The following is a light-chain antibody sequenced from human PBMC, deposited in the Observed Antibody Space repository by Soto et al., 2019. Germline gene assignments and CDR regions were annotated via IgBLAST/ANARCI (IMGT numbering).Light chain of an antibody. CDR3: LQGTRWPWT. V-gene: IGKV2-30*02. CDR1: QSLIHSDGSTY. Sequence: DVVMTQSPLSLPVTLGQPASISCRSSQSLIHSDGSTYLSWFQQRPGQSPRRLIYEVSDRDSGVPDRFSGRGSGTDLTLKISRVEAEDVAVFYCLQGTRWPWTFGQGTEVEIK. CDR2: EVS. J-gene: IGKJ1*01.